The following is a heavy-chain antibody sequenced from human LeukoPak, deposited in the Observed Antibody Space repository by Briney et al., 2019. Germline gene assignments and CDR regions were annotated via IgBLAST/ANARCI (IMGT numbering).Heavy chain of an antibody. Sequence: ASVKVSCKASGYTFTSYAMNWVRQAPGQGLEWMGWINPYSGGTNYAQKFQGRVTMTRDTSISTAYMELSRLGSDDTAVYYCVRDRTKYCSSTSCPLDYWGQGTLVTVSS. CDR2: INPYSGGT. CDR3: VRDRTKYCSSTSCPLDY. J-gene: IGHJ4*02. V-gene: IGHV1-2*02. CDR1: GYTFTSYA. D-gene: IGHD2-2*01.